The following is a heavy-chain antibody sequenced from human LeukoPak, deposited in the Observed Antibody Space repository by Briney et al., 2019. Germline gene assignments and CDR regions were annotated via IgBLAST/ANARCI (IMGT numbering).Heavy chain of an antibody. V-gene: IGHV1-69*05. Sequence: GASVKVSCKASEGTFSSYAISWVRQAPGQGLEWVGGIIPIFGTANYAQKFQGRVTITTDESTSTAYMELSSLRSEDTAVYYCARGPFGGSPRTRYYYYMDVWGKGTTVTVSS. D-gene: IGHD2-15*01. CDR1: EGTFSSYA. J-gene: IGHJ6*03. CDR2: IIPIFGTA. CDR3: ARGPFGGSPRTRYYYYMDV.